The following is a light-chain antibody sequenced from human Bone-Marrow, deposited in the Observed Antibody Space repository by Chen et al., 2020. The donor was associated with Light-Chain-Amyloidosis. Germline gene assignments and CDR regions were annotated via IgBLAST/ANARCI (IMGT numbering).Light chain of an antibody. CDR2: EDD. Sequence: NFMLTQPHTVSESPGKTGIISCTRSSGSIVTNYVQWYQQRPGSSPTTVIYEDDQRPSGVPDRFSGSIDRSSNSASLTITGLKREDEADYYCQCDQGSGQGVFGGGTKLTVL. CDR3: QCDQGSGQGV. V-gene: IGLV6-57*01. CDR1: SGSIVTNY. J-gene: IGLJ3*02.